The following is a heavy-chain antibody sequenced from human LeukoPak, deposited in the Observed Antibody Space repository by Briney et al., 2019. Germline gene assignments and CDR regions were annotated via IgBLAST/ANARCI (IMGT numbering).Heavy chain of an antibody. D-gene: IGHD4-23*01. CDR2: IYTSGST. CDR3: ARGGNSALQH. V-gene: IGHV4-4*09. J-gene: IGHJ1*01. CDR1: GGSISSYY. Sequence: SETLSLTCTVSGGSISSYYWSWIRQPPGKGLEWIGYIYTSGSTNYNPSLKSRVTISVDTSKNQFSLKLSSMTAADTAVYYCARGGNSALQHWGQGTLVTVFS.